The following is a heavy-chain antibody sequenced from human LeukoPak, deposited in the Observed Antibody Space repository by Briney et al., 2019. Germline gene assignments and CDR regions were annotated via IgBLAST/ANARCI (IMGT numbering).Heavy chain of an antibody. CDR2: INSDGSST. J-gene: IGHJ4*02. Sequence: GGALRLSCAASGFTFSSYWMHWVRQGPGKGLVWVSRINSDGSSTTYADSVKGRFTISRDNAKNTLYLQMNSLRAEDTAVYYCARGSYGYDYWGQGTLVTVSS. D-gene: IGHD5-18*01. CDR1: GFTFSSYW. V-gene: IGHV3-74*01. CDR3: ARGSYGYDY.